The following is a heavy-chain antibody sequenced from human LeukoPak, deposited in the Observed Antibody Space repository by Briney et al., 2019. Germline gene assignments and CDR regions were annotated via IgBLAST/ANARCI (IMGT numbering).Heavy chain of an antibody. CDR1: GFTVSSNY. Sequence: GGSLRLSCAASGFTVSSNYMSWVRQAPGKGLEWVSVIYSGGSTYYADSVKGRFTISRDNSKNTLYLQMNSLRAEDTAVYYCARGETTVTTTQGYWGQGTLVTVSS. V-gene: IGHV3-66*02. CDR3: ARGETTVTTTQGY. CDR2: IYSGGST. J-gene: IGHJ4*02. D-gene: IGHD4-11*01.